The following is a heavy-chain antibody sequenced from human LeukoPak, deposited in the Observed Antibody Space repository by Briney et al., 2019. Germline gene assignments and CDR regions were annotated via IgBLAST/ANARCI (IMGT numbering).Heavy chain of an antibody. CDR1: GFTFSSYS. Sequence: GGSLRLSCAASGFTFSSYSMNWVRQAPGKGLEWVSSISSSSSYIYYADSVKGRFTISRDNAKNSLYLQMNSLRAEDTAVYYCARDIDYGGPFDAFDIWGQGTMVTVSS. CDR3: ARDIDYGGPFDAFDI. V-gene: IGHV3-21*01. D-gene: IGHD4-23*01. J-gene: IGHJ3*02. CDR2: ISSSSSYI.